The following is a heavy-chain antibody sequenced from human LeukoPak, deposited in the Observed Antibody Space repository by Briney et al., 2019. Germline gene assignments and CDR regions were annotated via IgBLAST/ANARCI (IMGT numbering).Heavy chain of an antibody. CDR2: ISSSSSTI. D-gene: IGHD4-23*01. CDR1: GFTFSSYG. Sequence: TGGSLRLSCAASGFTFSSYGMHWVRQAPGKGLEWVSYISSSSSTIYYADSVKGRFTISRDNAKNSLYLQMSSLRDEDTAVYYCARTSTVVTPGYWGQGTLVTVSS. J-gene: IGHJ4*02. V-gene: IGHV3-48*02. CDR3: ARTSTVVTPGY.